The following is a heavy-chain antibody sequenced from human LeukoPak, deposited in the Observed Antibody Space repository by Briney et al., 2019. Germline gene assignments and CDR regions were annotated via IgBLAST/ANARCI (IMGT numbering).Heavy chain of an antibody. CDR1: GFTFSSYG. CDR2: ISYDGSNK. J-gene: IGHJ4*02. Sequence: GGSLRLSCAASGFTFSSYGMHWVRQAPGKGLEWVAVISYDGSNKYYADSVKGRFTISRDNSKNTLYLQTNSLRAEDTAVYYCAKRFGGYCGGDCYSGFDYWGQGTLVTVSS. V-gene: IGHV3-30*18. CDR3: AKRFGGYCGGDCYSGFDY. D-gene: IGHD2-21*02.